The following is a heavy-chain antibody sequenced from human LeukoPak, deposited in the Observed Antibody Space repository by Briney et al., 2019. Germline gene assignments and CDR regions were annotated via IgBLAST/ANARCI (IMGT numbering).Heavy chain of an antibody. CDR3: ARRFLEWFPKARWFDP. CDR1: GGSLSGYY. CDR2: INHSGST. Sequence: SETLSLTCAVYGGSLSGYYWSWIRQPPGKGLEWIGEINHSGSTNYNPSLKSRVTISVDTSKNQFSLKLSSVTAADTAVYYCARRFLEWFPKARWFDPWGQGTLVTVSS. V-gene: IGHV4-34*01. J-gene: IGHJ5*02. D-gene: IGHD3-3*01.